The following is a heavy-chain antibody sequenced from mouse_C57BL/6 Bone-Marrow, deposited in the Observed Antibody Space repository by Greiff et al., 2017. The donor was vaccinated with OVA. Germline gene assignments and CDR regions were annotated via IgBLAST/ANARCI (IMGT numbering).Heavy chain of an antibody. J-gene: IGHJ3*01. D-gene: IGHD1-1*01. CDR1: GFNIKDDY. Sequence: EVKLMESGAELVRPGASVKLSCTASGFNIKDDYMHWVKQRPEQGLEWIGWIDPENGDTEYASKFQGKATITADTSSSTAYLQLSSLTSEDTAVYYCTAYGVAYWGQGTRVTVSA. CDR2: IDPENGDT. V-gene: IGHV14-4*01. CDR3: TAYGVAY.